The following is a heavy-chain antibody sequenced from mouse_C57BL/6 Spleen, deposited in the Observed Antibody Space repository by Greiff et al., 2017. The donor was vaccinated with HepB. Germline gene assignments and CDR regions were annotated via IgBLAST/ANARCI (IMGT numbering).Heavy chain of an antibody. CDR1: GYSITSGYY. J-gene: IGHJ4*01. D-gene: IGHD1-1*01. CDR3: ARAVTTVVAMDY. Sequence: VQLKESGPGLVKPSQSLSLTCSVTGYSITSGYYWNWIRQFPGNKLEWMGYISYDGSNNYNPSLKNRISITRDTSKNQFFLKLNSVTTEDTATYYCARAVTTVVAMDYWGQGTSVTVSS. CDR2: ISYDGSN. V-gene: IGHV3-6*01.